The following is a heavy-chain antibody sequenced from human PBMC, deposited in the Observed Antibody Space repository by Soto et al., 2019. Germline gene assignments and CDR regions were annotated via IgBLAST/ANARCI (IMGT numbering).Heavy chain of an antibody. CDR3: ARHAVFNGDYIGGGTNFDY. D-gene: IGHD4-17*01. CDR1: GGSISSYY. V-gene: IGHV4-59*08. Sequence: SETLSLTCTVSGGSISSYYWSWIRQPPGKGLEWIGYIYYSGSTNYNPSLKSRVTISVDTSKNQFSLKLSSVTAADTAVYYCARHAVFNGDYIGGGTNFDYWGQGTLVTVSS. J-gene: IGHJ4*02. CDR2: IYYSGST.